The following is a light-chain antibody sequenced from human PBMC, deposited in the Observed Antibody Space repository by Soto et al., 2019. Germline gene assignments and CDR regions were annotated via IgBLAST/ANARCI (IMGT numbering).Light chain of an antibody. V-gene: IGLV2-14*01. J-gene: IGLJ1*01. Sequence: QSALTQPASVSGSPGQSITISCTGTGSDISAYNYVSWYQQHPGKAPKLMIYEVGDRPSGLSNCFSGSKSGNTASLTISTLQAVDEADYYCSSYTCNSFYVYGTGTTVTVL. CDR3: SSYTCNSFYV. CDR2: EVG. CDR1: GSDISAYNY.